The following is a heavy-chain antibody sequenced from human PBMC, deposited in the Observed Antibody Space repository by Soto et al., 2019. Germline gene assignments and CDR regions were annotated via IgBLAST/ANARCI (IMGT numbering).Heavy chain of an antibody. D-gene: IGHD6-19*01. CDR2: IYYSGST. Sequence: QVQLQESGPGLVKPSETLSLTCTVSGGSVSSGSYYWSWIRQPPGKGLEWIGYIYYSGSTNYNPYPRRRVTLSVEPSKNQFSLKLSSVTAADTAVYDCASYSSGWYAVSYLGRGTLVTVSS. J-gene: IGHJ4*02. CDR3: ASYSSGWYAVSY. CDR1: GGSVSSGSYY. V-gene: IGHV4-61*01.